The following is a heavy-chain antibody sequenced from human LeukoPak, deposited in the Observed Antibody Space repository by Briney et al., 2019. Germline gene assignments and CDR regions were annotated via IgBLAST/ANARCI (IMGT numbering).Heavy chain of an antibody. V-gene: IGHV3-23*01. CDR1: GFTFSSYA. J-gene: IGHJ4*02. CDR3: AKGHEQHLALSDY. CDR2: ITGSGGST. D-gene: IGHD6-13*01. Sequence: GGSPRLSCAASGFTFSSYAMSWVRQAPGKGLEWVSAITGSGGSTYYADSVKGRFTISRDNSKNTLYLQMNSLRAEDTAVYYCAKGHEQHLALSDYWGQGTLVTVSS.